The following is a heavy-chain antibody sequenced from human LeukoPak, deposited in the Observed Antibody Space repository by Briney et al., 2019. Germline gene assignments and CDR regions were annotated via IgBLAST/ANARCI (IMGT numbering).Heavy chain of an antibody. CDR3: ARGGAARLHFQN. D-gene: IGHD6-6*01. CDR2: IYHSGST. V-gene: IGHV4-59*01. Sequence: SETLSLTCIVPGGSISTYYWNWIRQPPGKGLEWIGYIYHSGSTNYNPSLQSRVTISVDTSKNQFSLNLNSVTAADTAVYYCARGGAARLHFQNWGQGTLVTVSS. CDR1: GGSISTYY. J-gene: IGHJ1*01.